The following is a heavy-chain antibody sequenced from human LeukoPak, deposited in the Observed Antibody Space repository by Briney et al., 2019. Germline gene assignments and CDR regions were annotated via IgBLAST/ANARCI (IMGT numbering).Heavy chain of an antibody. CDR3: AKDLKYYDFWSGYLSAFDY. D-gene: IGHD3-3*01. CDR2: ISGSGGST. CDR1: GFTFSSYG. J-gene: IGHJ4*02. V-gene: IGHV3-23*01. Sequence: GGSLRLSCAASGFTFSSYGMHWVRQAPGKGLEWVSAISGSGGSTYYADSVKGRFTISRDNSKNTLYLQMNSLRAEDTAVYYCAKDLKYYDFWSGYLSAFDYWGQGTLVTVSS.